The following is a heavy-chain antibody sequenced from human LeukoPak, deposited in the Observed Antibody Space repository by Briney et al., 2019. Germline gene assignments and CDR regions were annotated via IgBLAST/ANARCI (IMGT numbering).Heavy chain of an antibody. CDR2: IYTSGST. Sequence: SETLSLTCTVSGGSVSSTNYYWSWIRQPAGKGLEWVGRIYTSGSTNYNPSLKSRVTISVDTSKNQCSLKLSSVTAADTAVYYCAREPKGGTTSRVDYWGQGTLVTVSS. D-gene: IGHD2/OR15-2a*01. J-gene: IGHJ4*02. CDR1: GGSVSSTNYY. CDR3: AREPKGGTTSRVDY. V-gene: IGHV4-61*02.